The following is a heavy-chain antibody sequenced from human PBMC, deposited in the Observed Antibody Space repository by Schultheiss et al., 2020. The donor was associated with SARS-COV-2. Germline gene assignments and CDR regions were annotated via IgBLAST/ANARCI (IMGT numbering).Heavy chain of an antibody. J-gene: IGHJ6*03. V-gene: IGHV3-48*04. Sequence: GGSLRLSCAASGFTFSSYSMNWVRQAPGKGLEWVSYISSSGSTIYYADSVKGRFTISRDNAKNSLYLQMNSLRAEDTAVYYCAREGYSSSYYYMDVWGKGTTVTVSS. CDR3: AREGYSSSYYYMDV. CDR2: ISSSGSTI. D-gene: IGHD6-13*01. CDR1: GFTFSSYS.